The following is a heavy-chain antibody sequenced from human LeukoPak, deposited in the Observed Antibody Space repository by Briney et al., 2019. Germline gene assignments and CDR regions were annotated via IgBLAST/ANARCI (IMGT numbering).Heavy chain of an antibody. CDR2: IIPILGIA. D-gene: IGHD2-2*02. CDR1: GGTFSSYT. V-gene: IGHV1-69*02. Sequence: EASVKVSCKASGGTFSSYTISWVRQAPGQGLEWMGRIIPILGIANYAQKFQGRVTITADKSTSTAYMELSSLRSEDTAVYYCARGVVPAAIEGGNNRFDPWGQGTLVTVSS. J-gene: IGHJ5*02. CDR3: ARGVVPAAIEGGNNRFDP.